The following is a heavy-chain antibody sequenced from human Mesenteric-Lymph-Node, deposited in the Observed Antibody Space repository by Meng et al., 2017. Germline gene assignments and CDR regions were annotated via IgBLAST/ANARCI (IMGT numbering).Heavy chain of an antibody. J-gene: IGHJ6*02. CDR1: GYTFTSYG. Sequence: QVELVQFGAEVKKPGAQVKVSCKASGYTFTSYGISWVRQAPGQGLEWMGWISAYNGNTNYAQKLQGRVTMTTDTSTSTAYMELRSLRSDDTTVYYCARDQDGQGPPLLRYGMDVWGQGTTVTVSS. V-gene: IGHV1-18*01. CDR3: ARDQDGQGPPLLRYGMDV. CDR2: ISAYNGNT. D-gene: IGHD1-26*01.